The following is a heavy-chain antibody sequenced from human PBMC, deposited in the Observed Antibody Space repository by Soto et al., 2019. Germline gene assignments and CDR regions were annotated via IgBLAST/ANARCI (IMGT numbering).Heavy chain of an antibody. J-gene: IGHJ4*02. V-gene: IGHV1-18*04. CDR1: GYTFTSYG. CDR2: IGAYNGNT. D-gene: IGHD7-27*01. Sequence: GASVKVSCKASGYTFTSYGISWVRQAPGQGLEWMGWIGAYNGNTNYAQKVQGRVTLTTDTSTSTASMELRSLRSDDTAVYYCARDRWGSGNLDYWGQGTLVTV. CDR3: ARDRWGSGNLDY.